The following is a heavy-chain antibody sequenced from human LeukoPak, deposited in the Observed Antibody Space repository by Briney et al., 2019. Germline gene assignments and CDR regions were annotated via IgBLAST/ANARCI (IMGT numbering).Heavy chain of an antibody. D-gene: IGHD3-9*01. J-gene: IGHJ4*02. CDR3: AKTPVLRYFDWLKPPYYFDY. CDR1: GFTFSSYA. CDR2: ISGSGGST. Sequence: GGSLRLSCAASGFTFSSYAMSWVRQAPGKGLEWVSAISGSGGSTYYADSVKGRFTISRDNSKNTLYLQMNSLRAEDTAVYYCAKTPVLRYFDWLKPPYYFDYWGQGTLVTVSS. V-gene: IGHV3-23*01.